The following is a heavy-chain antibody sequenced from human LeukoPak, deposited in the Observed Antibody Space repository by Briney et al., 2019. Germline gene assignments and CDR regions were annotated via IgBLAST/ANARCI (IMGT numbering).Heavy chain of an antibody. J-gene: IGHJ3*02. D-gene: IGHD3-22*01. Sequence: GGSLRLSCAASGFTFSSYGMHWVRQAPGKGLEWVAVIWYDGSNKYYADSVKGRFTISRDNSKDTLYLQMSSLRAEDTAVYYCASSWEYYYDSSGYFWAFDIWGQGTMVTVSS. CDR1: GFTFSSYG. V-gene: IGHV3-33*01. CDR2: IWYDGSNK. CDR3: ASSWEYYYDSSGYFWAFDI.